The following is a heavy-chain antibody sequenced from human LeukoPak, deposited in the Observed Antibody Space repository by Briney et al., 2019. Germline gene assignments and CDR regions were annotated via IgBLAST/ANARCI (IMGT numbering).Heavy chain of an antibody. J-gene: IGHJ2*01. D-gene: IGHD2-2*02. CDR2: ISSSSSNI. V-gene: IGHV3-48*01. CDR1: EFTLSSYS. Sequence: PGGSLRLSCAASEFTLSSYSMNWVRQAPGKGLEWVSFISSSSSNIYYADSVKGRFTISRDNAKNSLYLQMNSLKAEDTAVYYCARGLYMAYWYFDLWGRGALVTVSS. CDR3: ARGLYMAYWYFDL.